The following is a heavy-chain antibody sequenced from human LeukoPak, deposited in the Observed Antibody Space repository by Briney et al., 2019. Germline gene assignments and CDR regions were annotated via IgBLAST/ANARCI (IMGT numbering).Heavy chain of an antibody. J-gene: IGHJ3*02. CDR1: GYTFTGYY. D-gene: IGHD6-13*01. V-gene: IGHV1-2*04. CDR2: INPNSGGT. CDR3: ARAIAAADDAFDI. Sequence: ASVKVSCKASGYTFTGYYMHWVRQAPGQGLEWMGWINPNSGGTNYAQKFQGWVTMTRDTSISTAYMELSRLRSDDTAVYYCARAIAAADDAFDIWGQGTMVTVSS.